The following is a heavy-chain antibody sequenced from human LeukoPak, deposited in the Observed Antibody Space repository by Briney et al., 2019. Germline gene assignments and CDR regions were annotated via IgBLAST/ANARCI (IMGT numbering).Heavy chain of an antibody. CDR1: GGSISSGVYY. CDR2: IYYSGST. CDR3: ARAPGVLRYFDWPLTFDY. J-gene: IGHJ4*02. Sequence: SETLSLTGTVSGGSISSGVYYWSWIRQHPGKGLEWIGYIYYSGSTYYNPSLKSRVTISVDTSKNQFSLKLSSVTAADTAVYYCARAPGVLRYFDWPLTFDYWGQGTLVTVSS. V-gene: IGHV4-31*03. D-gene: IGHD3-9*01.